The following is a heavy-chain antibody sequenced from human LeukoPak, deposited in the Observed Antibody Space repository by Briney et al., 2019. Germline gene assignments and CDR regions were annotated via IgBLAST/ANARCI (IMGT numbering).Heavy chain of an antibody. V-gene: IGHV1-18*01. J-gene: IGHJ3*02. Sequence: GASVKVSCKASGYTFTSYGISWVRQAPGQGLEWMGWISAYNGNTNYAQKFQGRVTINADQSTSTAYMELSSLRSEDTAVYYCARSLIDYGGSYDAFDIWGQGTMVTISS. CDR1: GYTFTSYG. D-gene: IGHD4-23*01. CDR3: ARSLIDYGGSYDAFDI. CDR2: ISAYNGNT.